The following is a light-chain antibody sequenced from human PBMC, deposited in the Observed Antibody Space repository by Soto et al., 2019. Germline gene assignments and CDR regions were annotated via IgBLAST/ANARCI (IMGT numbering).Light chain of an antibody. CDR1: QSVSSSY. CDR2: GAS. Sequence: EIGLTQSPGTLSLSQGERATLSCRASQSVSSSYLAWYQQKPGQAPRLLIYGASSRATGIPDRFSGSGSGTDFTLTISRLEPEDFAVYYCQQYGSSPLTFGGGTKVEIK. V-gene: IGKV3-20*01. J-gene: IGKJ4*01. CDR3: QQYGSSPLT.